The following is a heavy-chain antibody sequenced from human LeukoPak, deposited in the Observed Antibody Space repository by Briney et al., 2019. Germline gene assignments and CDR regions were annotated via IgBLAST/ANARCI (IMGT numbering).Heavy chain of an antibody. CDR3: VRGYDSSGYYGDDV. CDR1: RNPFTYW. D-gene: IGHD3-22*01. J-gene: IGHJ4*02. V-gene: IGHV3-7*04. CDR2: IKEDGSEK. Sequence: GGSLRLSCAASRNPFTYWMSWVRQAPGTGLEWVANIKEDGSEKYNVDSVKGRFTISRDNAKNSLYLQMNSWRPEDTAVYYCVRGYDSSGYYGDDVWGQGSLVTVSA.